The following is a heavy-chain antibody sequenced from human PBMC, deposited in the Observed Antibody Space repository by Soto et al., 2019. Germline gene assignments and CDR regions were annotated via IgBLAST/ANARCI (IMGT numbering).Heavy chain of an antibody. D-gene: IGHD6-13*01. CDR3: VRTYSSSWANAFDI. Sequence: GGSLRLPCAASGFTFTGYGMHGVLQAPGKALGSVAILRIYRRYISYADSAQGRFTIPRDNSKNTLYLQMNSLRTEATPVYYCVRTYSSSWANAFDIRAQRTTVAGSS. CDR1: GFTFTGYG. CDR2: LRIYRRYI. V-gene: IGHV3-33*01. J-gene: IGHJ6*02.